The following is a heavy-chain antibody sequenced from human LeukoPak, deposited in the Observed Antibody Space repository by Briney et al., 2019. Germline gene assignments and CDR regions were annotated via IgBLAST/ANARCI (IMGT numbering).Heavy chain of an antibody. CDR2: INWNGGST. CDR1: GFTFSSYA. V-gene: IGHV3-20*01. CDR3: ARGIGSSYRGYFDY. J-gene: IGHJ4*02. D-gene: IGHD6-13*01. Sequence: GGSLRLSCAASGFTFSSYAMRWVRQAPGKGLEWFSGINWNGGSTGYADSVKGRFTISRDNAKNSLYPQMNRLRAEDTALYDCARGIGSSYRGYFDYWGQGTMSPSPQ.